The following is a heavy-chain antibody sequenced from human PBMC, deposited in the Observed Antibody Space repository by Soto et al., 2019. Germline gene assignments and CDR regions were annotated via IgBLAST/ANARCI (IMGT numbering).Heavy chain of an antibody. D-gene: IGHD6-13*01. CDR3: ARDLGIASAFQH. CDR2: ISSSSSYI. Sequence: PGGSLRLSCAASGFTFSSYSMNWVRQAPGKGLEWVSSISSSSSYIYYADSVKGRFTISRDNAKNSLYLQMNSLRAEDTAVYYYARDLGIASAFQHWGQGTLVTVSS. V-gene: IGHV3-21*01. CDR1: GFTFSSYS. J-gene: IGHJ1*01.